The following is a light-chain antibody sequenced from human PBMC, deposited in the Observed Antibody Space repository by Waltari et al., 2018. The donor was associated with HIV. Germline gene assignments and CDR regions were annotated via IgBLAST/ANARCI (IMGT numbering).Light chain of an antibody. CDR1: TSNVGSNF. V-gene: IGLV1-47*01. Sequence: QSVLTQPPSASGTPGQRVTISSSGTTSNVGSNFVSCYQQLQGTAPTLLIYRDNRRPSGVPDRFSGSKSGASASLAISGLRSEDEADYYCATWDGSLGGAYVFGAGTKVSVL. CDR3: ATWDGSLGGAYV. CDR2: RDN. J-gene: IGLJ1*01.